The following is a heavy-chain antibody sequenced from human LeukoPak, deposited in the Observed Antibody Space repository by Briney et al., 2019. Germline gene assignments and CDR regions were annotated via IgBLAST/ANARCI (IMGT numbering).Heavy chain of an antibody. D-gene: IGHD6-19*01. Sequence: GGSLGLSCAASGFTFSNYCMNWVRQAPGKGLEWVANISANGGGKWYVDSVKGRFTISRDNAKDSLFLQMNNLRAEDTAVYYCDRCFYSSGGAIDYWGQGTLVTVSS. V-gene: IGHV3-7*01. CDR1: GFTFSNYC. CDR2: ISANGGGK. CDR3: DRCFYSSGGAIDY. J-gene: IGHJ4*02.